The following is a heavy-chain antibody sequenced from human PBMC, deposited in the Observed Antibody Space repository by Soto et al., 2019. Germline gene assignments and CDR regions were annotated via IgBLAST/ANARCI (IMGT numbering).Heavy chain of an antibody. Sequence: GGSLRLSCEASGFGFSSFAMNWVRQAPGRGLEWVSYISDDGASIYYADSLKGRFTISRDNAKNSLSLQMNNLRAEDTAVYYCAREYTAWPLAYGLDVWGQGTTVTVSS. J-gene: IGHJ6*02. CDR3: AREYTAWPLAYGLDV. D-gene: IGHD2-2*02. CDR1: GFGFSSFA. V-gene: IGHV3-48*03. CDR2: ISDDGASI.